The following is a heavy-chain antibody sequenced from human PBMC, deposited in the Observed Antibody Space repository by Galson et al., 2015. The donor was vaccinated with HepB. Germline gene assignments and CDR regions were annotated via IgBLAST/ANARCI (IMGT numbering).Heavy chain of an antibody. CDR2: ISGSGGST. V-gene: IGHV3-23*01. J-gene: IGHJ5*02. CDR1: GFTFSSYA. Sequence: SLRLSCAASGFTFSSYAMSWVRQAPGKGLEWVPAISGSGGSTYYADSVKGRFTISRDNSKNTLYLQMNSLRAEDTAVYYCAKDRIAAAGTIPFDPWGQGTLVTVSS. D-gene: IGHD6-13*01. CDR3: AKDRIAAAGTIPFDP.